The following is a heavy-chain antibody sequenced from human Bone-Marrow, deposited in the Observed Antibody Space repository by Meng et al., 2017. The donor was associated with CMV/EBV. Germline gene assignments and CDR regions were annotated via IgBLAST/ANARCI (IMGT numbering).Heavy chain of an antibody. J-gene: IGHJ6*02. Sequence: SVKVSCKASGGTFSSYAISWVRQAPGQGLEWMGGIIPIFGTANYAQKFQGSVTITTDESTSTAYMELSSLRSEDTAVYYCAREGSGQPYYYGMDVWGQGTTVTVSS. V-gene: IGHV1-69*05. CDR2: IIPIFGTA. D-gene: IGHD6-13*01. CDR1: GGTFSSYA. CDR3: AREGSGQPYYYGMDV.